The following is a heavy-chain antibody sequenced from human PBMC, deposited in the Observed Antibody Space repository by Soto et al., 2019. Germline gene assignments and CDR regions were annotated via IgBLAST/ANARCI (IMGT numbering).Heavy chain of an antibody. CDR3: ARVGSSCHSGGCYYYYGLGV. J-gene: IGHJ6*02. CDR1: GDSVGIGPYY. V-gene: IGHV4-61*01. Sequence: QVRLQESGPGLVKPSETLSLSCLVSGDSVGIGPYYWSWIRPPPGEGLEWIAYIYYSGSTNVHPSLESRVNISLAMSKDQFFLELRSVTAADAAVYFCARVGSSCHSGGCYYYYGLGVWGQGTTVAISS. D-gene: IGHD1-26*01. CDR2: IYYSGST.